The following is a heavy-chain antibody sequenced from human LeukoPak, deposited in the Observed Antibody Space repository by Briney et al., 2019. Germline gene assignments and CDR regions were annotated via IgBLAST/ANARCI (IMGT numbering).Heavy chain of an antibody. CDR3: AKDQIAMIGYYFDY. D-gene: IGHD3-22*01. V-gene: IGHV3-23*01. Sequence: AGGSLRLSCAASGFTFSSYAMSWVRQAPGKGLEWVSAISGSGGSTYYADSVKGRFTISRDNSKNTLYLQMNSLRAEDTAVYYCAKDQIAMIGYYFDYWGQGTLVTVSS. CDR1: GFTFSSYA. CDR2: ISGSGGST. J-gene: IGHJ4*02.